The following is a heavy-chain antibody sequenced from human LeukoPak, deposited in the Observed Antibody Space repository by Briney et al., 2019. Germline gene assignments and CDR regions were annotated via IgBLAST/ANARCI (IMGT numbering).Heavy chain of an antibody. J-gene: IGHJ4*02. CDR1: GFTFSIYA. Sequence: PGGSLRLSCAASGFTFSIYAMSWVRQAPGKGLEWVSVISGSGSSTYYADSVKGRFTISRDDSKNTLYLQMNSLRADDTAIYYCAKGTFGYSSASNYWGQGILVTASS. V-gene: IGHV3-23*01. CDR2: ISGSGSST. CDR3: AKGTFGYSSASNY. D-gene: IGHD6-6*01.